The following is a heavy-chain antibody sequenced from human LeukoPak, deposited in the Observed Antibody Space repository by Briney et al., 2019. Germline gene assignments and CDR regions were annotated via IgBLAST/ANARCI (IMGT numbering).Heavy chain of an antibody. J-gene: IGHJ5*02. V-gene: IGHV3-21*01. CDR1: GFTFSSYS. D-gene: IGHD6-13*01. CDR2: ISSSSSYI. Sequence: PGGSLRLSCAASGFTFSSYSMNWVRQAPGKGLEWVSPISSSSSYIYYADSVKGRFTISRDNAKNSLYLQMNSLRAEDTAVYYCARDKVIAAAGTGWFDPWGQGTLVTVSS. CDR3: ARDKVIAAAGTGWFDP.